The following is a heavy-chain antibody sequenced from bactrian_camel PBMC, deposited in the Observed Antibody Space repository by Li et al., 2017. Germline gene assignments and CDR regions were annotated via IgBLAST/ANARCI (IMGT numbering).Heavy chain of an antibody. CDR3: TKDRSYGTRNWVQST. Sequence: HVQLVESGGGSVQAGGSLRLSCTISGYTLSNYRMGWFRQAPGKEREGVALIDGHDDVQYSDSVKGRFTISRDNAKNILYLEMNSLNNEDTAMYYCTKDRSYGTRNWVQSTRGQGTQVTVS. CDR2: IDGHDDV. CDR1: GYTLSNYR. J-gene: IGHJ4*01. V-gene: IGHV3S6*01. D-gene: IGHD3*01.